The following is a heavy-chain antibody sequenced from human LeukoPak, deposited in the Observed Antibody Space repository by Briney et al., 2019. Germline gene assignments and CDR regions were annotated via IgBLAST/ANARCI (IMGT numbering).Heavy chain of an antibody. Sequence: ASVKVSCKASGYTFTGYYMHWVRQAPGQGLEWMGWISAYNGNTNYAQKLQGRVTMTTDTSTSTAYMELRSLRSDDTAAYYCARGYYDILTGYYTHNFDYWGQGTLVTVSS. CDR3: ARGYYDILTGYYTHNFDY. V-gene: IGHV1-18*04. J-gene: IGHJ4*02. CDR1: GYTFTGYY. D-gene: IGHD3-9*01. CDR2: ISAYNGNT.